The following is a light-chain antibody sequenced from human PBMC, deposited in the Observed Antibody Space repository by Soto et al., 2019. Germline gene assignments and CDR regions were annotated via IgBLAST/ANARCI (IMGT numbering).Light chain of an antibody. CDR2: DAS. J-gene: IGKJ5*01. CDR1: QSVSRY. CDR3: QQRSNWPIT. V-gene: IGKV3-11*01. Sequence: EIMLTQSPATLSLSPGERATLSCRASQSVSRYLAWYQQKPGQAPRLLIYDASNRATGIPARFSGSGSGTDFTLTISSLEPEDFAVYYCQQRSNWPITFGQGTRLDI.